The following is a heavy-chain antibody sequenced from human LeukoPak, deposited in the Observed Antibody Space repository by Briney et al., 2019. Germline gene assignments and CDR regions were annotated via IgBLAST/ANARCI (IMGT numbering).Heavy chain of an antibody. CDR1: GYTFTSFD. J-gene: IGHJ5*02. D-gene: IGHD1-1*01. CDR3: TRGPFLNGNAYNWFDP. CDR2: VNCDNENT. Sequence: ASVKVSCKTSGYTFTSFDINWVRHTTGHGPEWMGWVNCDNENTRYARKFQGRVAITRDTSTRTVYLELNNLSSDDTAMYYCTRGPFLNGNAYNWFDPSGQGTLVTVSS. V-gene: IGHV1-8*03.